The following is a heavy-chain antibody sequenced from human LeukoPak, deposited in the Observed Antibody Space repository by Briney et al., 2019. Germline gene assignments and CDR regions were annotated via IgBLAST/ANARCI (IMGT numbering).Heavy chain of an antibody. CDR2: IYHSGST. Sequence: SQTLSLTCAVSGGSISSGGYSWSWIRQPPGKGLEWIGYIYHSGSTYYNPSLKSRVTMSVDTSKNQFSLKLSSVTAADTAVYYCARQEGGIVGPYWGQGTLVTVSS. D-gene: IGHD1-26*01. J-gene: IGHJ4*02. CDR1: GGSISSGGYS. V-gene: IGHV4-30-2*01. CDR3: ARQEGGIVGPY.